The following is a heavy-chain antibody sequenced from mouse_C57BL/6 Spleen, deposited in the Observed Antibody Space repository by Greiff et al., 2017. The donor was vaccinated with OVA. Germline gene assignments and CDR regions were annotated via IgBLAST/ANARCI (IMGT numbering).Heavy chain of an antibody. J-gene: IGHJ2*01. V-gene: IGHV1-64*01. Sequence: VQLQQPGAELVKPGASVKLSCKASGYTFTSYWMHWVKQRPGQGLEWIGMIHPNSGSTNYNEKFKSKATLTVDKSSSTAYMQLSSRTSEDSAVYYCARGGDYDGDFDYWGQGTTLTVSS. CDR2: IHPNSGST. CDR3: ARGGDYDGDFDY. D-gene: IGHD2-4*01. CDR1: GYTFTSYW.